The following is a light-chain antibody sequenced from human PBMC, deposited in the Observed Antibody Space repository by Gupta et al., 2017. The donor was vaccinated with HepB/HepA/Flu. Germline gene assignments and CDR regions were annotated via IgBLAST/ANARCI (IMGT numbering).Light chain of an antibody. J-gene: IGLJ1*01. Sequence: SALTQPSSGAGSPGQSIAISCPRTNIDVGGYNLFSWYQQYPGQAPKLMIYEVSKRPSGVSYRFSGSKSGNTASLTISGLQAEDEADYYCCSYTGDLDVFGTGTRVTVL. CDR2: EVS. CDR3: CSYTGDLDV. V-gene: IGLV2-23*02. CDR1: NIDVGGYNL.